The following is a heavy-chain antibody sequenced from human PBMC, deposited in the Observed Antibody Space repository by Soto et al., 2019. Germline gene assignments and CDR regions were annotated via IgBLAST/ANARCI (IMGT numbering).Heavy chain of an antibody. CDR1: GGSISSNY. CDR3: AREGGNWFDP. CDR2: IDYSGST. J-gene: IGHJ5*02. D-gene: IGHD3-16*01. V-gene: IGHV4-59*01. Sequence: QVQLQESGPGLVKPSETLSLTCTVSGGSISSNYWSWIRQPPGKGLEWIGYIDYSGSTNYNPSLKSRVTISVDTYKNQFSLKLSSVTAADTAVYYCAREGGNWFDPWGQGTLVTVSS.